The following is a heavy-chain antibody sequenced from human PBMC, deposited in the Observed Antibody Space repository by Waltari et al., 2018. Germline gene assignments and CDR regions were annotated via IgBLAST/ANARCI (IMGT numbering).Heavy chain of an antibody. V-gene: IGHV1-69*08. CDR1: GGTLSNFS. J-gene: IGHJ3*02. CDR2: LIPLLGTI. D-gene: IGHD6-13*01. CDR3: ANRYSTSLGVAFDI. Sequence: HVQLVQSGAEVKKPGSSVRVSCKASGGTLSNFSITWVRQAPGQGLEWMGRLIPLLGTINHSQKFQGRVTISADKSTSTVYMDLRSLKYDDTAVYYCANRYSTSLGVAFDIWGQGKMVTVSS.